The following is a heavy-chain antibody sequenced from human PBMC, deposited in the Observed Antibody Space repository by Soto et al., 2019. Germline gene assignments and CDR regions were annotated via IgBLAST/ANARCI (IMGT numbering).Heavy chain of an antibody. J-gene: IGHJ4*02. V-gene: IGHV4-30-2*01. D-gene: IGHD2-2*01. CDR3: ARGEVVALGY. CDR2: IYHSGST. Sequence: SETLSLTCAVSGGSISSGGYSWSWIRQPPGKGLEWIGYIYHSGSTYYNPSLKSRVTILVDRSKNQFSLKLSSVTAADTAVYYCARGEVVALGYWGQGTLVTVAS. CDR1: GGSISSGGYS.